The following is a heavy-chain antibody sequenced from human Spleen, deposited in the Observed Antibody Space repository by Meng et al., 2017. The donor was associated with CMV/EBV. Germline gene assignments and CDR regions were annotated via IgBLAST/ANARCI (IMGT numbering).Heavy chain of an antibody. J-gene: IGHJ4*02. CDR2: INHSGST. Sequence: YGVSFSGYYWSWIRQPPGKGLEWIGEINHSGSTNYNPSLKSRVTISVDTSKNQFSLKLSSVTAADTAVYYCARGSYLYQLLFSLYFDYWGQGTLVTVSS. D-gene: IGHD2-2*01. V-gene: IGHV4-34*01. CDR1: GVSFSGYY. CDR3: ARGSYLYQLLFSLYFDY.